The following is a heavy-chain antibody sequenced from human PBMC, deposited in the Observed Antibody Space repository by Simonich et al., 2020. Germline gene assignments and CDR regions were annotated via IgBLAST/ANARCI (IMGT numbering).Heavy chain of an antibody. CDR1: GYTFTSYG. CDR3: ARSTTGTTAFDI. J-gene: IGHJ3*02. Sequence: QVQLVQSGAEVKKPGASVKVSCKASGYTFTSYGISWVRQAPGQGLEWMGGISDKHGNTNYAQKLPGRVTMTTDTSTRTAYMELWSLRSDDTAVYYCARSTTGTTAFDIWGQGTMVTVSS. D-gene: IGHD1-1*01. CDR2: ISDKHGNT. V-gene: IGHV1-18*01.